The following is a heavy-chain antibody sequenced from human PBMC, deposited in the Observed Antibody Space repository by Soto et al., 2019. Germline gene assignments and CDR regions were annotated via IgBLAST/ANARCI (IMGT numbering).Heavy chain of an antibody. CDR2: ISYDGFNR. Sequence: QVHLVESGGGVVQPGRSLRLSCAASGFTFGSYAMHWVRQAPGGALEWVAVISYDGFNRYYAESVKGRFTISRDNSKNTLYPQMDNLEPDDAAVYFCAGVEDEAGSFYDWGQGTLVTVSS. V-gene: IGHV3-30*01. CDR1: GFTFGSYA. J-gene: IGHJ4*02. CDR3: AGVEDEAGSFYD. D-gene: IGHD1-26*01.